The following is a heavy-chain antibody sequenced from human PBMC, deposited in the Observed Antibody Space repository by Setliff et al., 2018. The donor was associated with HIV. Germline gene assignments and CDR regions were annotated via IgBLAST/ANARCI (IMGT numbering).Heavy chain of an antibody. V-gene: IGHV3-23*01. Sequence: GGSLRLSCGASGFTFSGFAMNWVRHAPGKGLEWVSAVSGGGTATEYAGSVQGRFTISRDNSKNALYLEMNNLRAEDTAIYYCAKDYTPTFWEYNWFDVWGQGTLVTVPQ. D-gene: IGHD3-3*01. CDR2: VSGGGTAT. CDR1: GFTFSGFA. J-gene: IGHJ5*02. CDR3: AKDYTPTFWEYNWFDV.